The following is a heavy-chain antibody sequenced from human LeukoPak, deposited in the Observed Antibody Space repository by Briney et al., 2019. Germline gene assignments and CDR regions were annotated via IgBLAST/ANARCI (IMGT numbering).Heavy chain of an antibody. J-gene: IGHJ4*02. V-gene: IGHV1-46*01. D-gene: IGHD6-19*01. Sequence: ASVKVSSKASGYTFTSYYMHWVRQAPGQGLEWMGIINPSGGSTSYAQKFQGRVTMTRVTSTSTLYMELSSLRSEDTAVYYCARDQSIAVAGPEYYFDYWGQGTLVTVSS. CDR1: GYTFTSYY. CDR3: ARDQSIAVAGPEYYFDY. CDR2: INPSGGST.